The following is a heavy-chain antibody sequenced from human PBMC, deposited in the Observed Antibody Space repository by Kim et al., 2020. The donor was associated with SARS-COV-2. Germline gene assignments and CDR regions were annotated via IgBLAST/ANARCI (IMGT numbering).Heavy chain of an antibody. J-gene: IGHJ4*02. CDR3: ARGGKRHNSAWHNF. V-gene: IGHV4-31*03. CDR1: GGSINSGGYY. D-gene: IGHD6-19*01. CDR2: MYYSGSN. Sequence: SETLSLTCSVFGGSINSGGYYWSWIRQHPGKGLEWIGYMYYSGSNYYNPSLKSRLTISVDTSKNQFFLKLSSVTAADTAVYYCARGGKRHNSAWHNFGGQGTLVTVSS.